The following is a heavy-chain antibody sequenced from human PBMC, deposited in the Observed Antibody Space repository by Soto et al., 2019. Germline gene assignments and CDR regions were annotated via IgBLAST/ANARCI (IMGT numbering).Heavy chain of an antibody. D-gene: IGHD6-19*01. Sequence: SETLSLTCAVYGGSFSGYYWSWIRQPPGKGLEWIGEINHSGSTNYNPSLKSRVTISVDTSKNQFSLKLSSVTAADTAVYYCARASRGSSGWYVRVRWFDPWGQGTRVTVSS. CDR1: GGSFSGYY. V-gene: IGHV4-34*01. J-gene: IGHJ5*02. CDR2: INHSGST. CDR3: ARASRGSSGWYVRVRWFDP.